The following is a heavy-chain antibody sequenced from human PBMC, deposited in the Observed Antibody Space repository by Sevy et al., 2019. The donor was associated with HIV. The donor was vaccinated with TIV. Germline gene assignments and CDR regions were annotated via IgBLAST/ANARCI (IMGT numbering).Heavy chain of an antibody. CDR2: ISQTYDGSKK. CDR1: GFTLGSYT. Sequence: GGSLRLSCTASGFTLGSYTLHWVRQAPGKGLEWVALISQTYDGSKKYYIDSVQGRFTISRDNSKNTLYLQMDSLRPEDTAVYYCARDNSGYFFFDYWGQGTLVTVSS. V-gene: IGHV3-30-3*01. D-gene: IGHD3-22*01. J-gene: IGHJ4*02. CDR3: ARDNSGYFFFDY.